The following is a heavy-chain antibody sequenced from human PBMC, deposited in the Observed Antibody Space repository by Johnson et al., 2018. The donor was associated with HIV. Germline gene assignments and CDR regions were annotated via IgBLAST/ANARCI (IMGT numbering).Heavy chain of an antibody. CDR1: GFTFSSYA. D-gene: IGHD4-17*01. J-gene: IGHJ3*02. Sequence: QVQLVESGGGVVQPGRSLRLSCAASGFTFSSYAMHWVRQAPGKGLEWVAVISYDGSNKYDADSVKGRFTISRDNSKNTLYLQMNSLRAEDTAVYYCARDEGLRSWAFDIWGQGTMVTVSS. CDR3: ARDEGLRSWAFDI. V-gene: IGHV3-30*04. CDR2: ISYDGSNK.